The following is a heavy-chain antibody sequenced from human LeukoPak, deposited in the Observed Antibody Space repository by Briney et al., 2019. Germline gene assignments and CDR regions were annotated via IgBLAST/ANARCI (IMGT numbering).Heavy chain of an antibody. CDR1: GGSISSSSYY. J-gene: IGHJ4*02. CDR2: IYYSGST. CDR3: AGEAIVVVTAPVDY. D-gene: IGHD2-21*02. Sequence: SETLSLTCTVSGGSISSSSYYWGWIRQPPGKGLEWIGSIYYSGSTYYNPSLKSRVTISVDTSKNQFSLKLSSVTAADTAVYYCAGEAIVVVTAPVDYWGQGTLVTVSS. V-gene: IGHV4-39*07.